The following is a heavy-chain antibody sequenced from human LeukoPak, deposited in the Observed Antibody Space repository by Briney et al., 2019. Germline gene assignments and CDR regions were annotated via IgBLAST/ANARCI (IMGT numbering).Heavy chain of an antibody. V-gene: IGHV3-30*02. D-gene: IGHD3-22*01. J-gene: IGHJ4*02. CDR2: IRYDGSNK. Sequence: GGSLRLSCAASGFTFSSYGMHWVRQAPGKGLEWVAFIRYDGSNKYYADSVKGRFTISRDNSKNTLYLQMNSLRAEDTAVYYCAKEYYYDSSGYYRHPLDYWGQGTLVTVSS. CDR3: AKEYYYDSSGYYRHPLDY. CDR1: GFTFSSYG.